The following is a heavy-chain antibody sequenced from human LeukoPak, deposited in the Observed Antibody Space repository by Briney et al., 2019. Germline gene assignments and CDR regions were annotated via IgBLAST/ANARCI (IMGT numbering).Heavy chain of an antibody. Sequence: PGGSLRLSCAASGFTFNSYPMSWVRQAPWERLQWVSGISDSGGNKYYADSVRGRFTISRDNSKNTLYLQMNSLRAEDTAVYYCARHRSSWLIDYWGRGPLVTVSS. V-gene: IGHV3-23*01. CDR3: ARHRSSWLIDY. CDR1: GFTFNSYP. CDR2: ISDSGGNK. D-gene: IGHD6-6*01. J-gene: IGHJ4*02.